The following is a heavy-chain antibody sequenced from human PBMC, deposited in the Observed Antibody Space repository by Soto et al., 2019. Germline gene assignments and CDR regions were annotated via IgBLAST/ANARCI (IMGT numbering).Heavy chain of an antibody. V-gene: IGHV1-18*01. Sequence: GASVKVSCKASGYTFTSYGISWVRQAPGQGLEWMGWISAYNGNTNYAQKFQGRVTMTTDTSTSTAYMELRSLRSDDTAVYYCARDHQWDGSPTLSVGRFDYWGQGTLVTVSS. CDR1: GYTFTSYG. J-gene: IGHJ4*02. CDR2: ISAYNGNT. CDR3: ARDHQWDGSPTLSVGRFDY. D-gene: IGHD3-22*01.